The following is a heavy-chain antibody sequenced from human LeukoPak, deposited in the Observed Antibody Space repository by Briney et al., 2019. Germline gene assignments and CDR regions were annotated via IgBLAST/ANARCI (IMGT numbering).Heavy chain of an antibody. J-gene: IGHJ4*02. Sequence: PSETLSLTCTASGASISFYYWSWIRQPAGKGLEWIGRVYSSGSTNYNPSLKSRVTMSVDTSKNQFSLKLTSVTAADTAVYYCAREYDSSGYPFDYWGQGTLVTVSS. CDR3: AREYDSSGYPFDY. CDR2: VYSSGST. D-gene: IGHD3-22*01. V-gene: IGHV4-4*07. CDR1: GASISFYY.